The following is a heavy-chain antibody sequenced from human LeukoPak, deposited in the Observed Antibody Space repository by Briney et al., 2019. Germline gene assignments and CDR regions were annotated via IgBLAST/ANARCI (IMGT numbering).Heavy chain of an antibody. CDR2: IRYDGSNK. V-gene: IGHV3-30*02. CDR1: GFTFSSYG. D-gene: IGHD6-19*01. Sequence: GGSLRLSCAASGFTFSSYGMHWARQAPGKGLEWVAFIRYDGSNKYYADSVKGRFTISRDNSKNTLYLQMNSLRAEDTAVYYCAKDFNPRYSSGWFFDYWGQGTLVTVSS. CDR3: AKDFNPRYSSGWFFDY. J-gene: IGHJ4*02.